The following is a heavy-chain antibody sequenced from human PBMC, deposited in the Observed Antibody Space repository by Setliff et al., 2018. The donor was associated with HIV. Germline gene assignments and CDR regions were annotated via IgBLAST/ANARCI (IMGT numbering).Heavy chain of an antibody. J-gene: IGHJ4*02. CDR3: ARTQGLGLD. CDR1: DYSISSGYY. V-gene: IGHV4-38-2*01. CDR2: IYHSGST. Sequence: SETLSLTCAVSDYSISSGYYWGWIRQPPGKGLEWIGSIYHSGSTYYNPSLKSRVTISVDTSKNQFSLNLSSVTAADTAVYYCARTQGLGLDWGQGTLVTVSS.